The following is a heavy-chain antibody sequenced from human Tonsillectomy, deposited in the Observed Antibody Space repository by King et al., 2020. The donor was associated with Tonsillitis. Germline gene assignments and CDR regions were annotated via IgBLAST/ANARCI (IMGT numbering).Heavy chain of an antibody. J-gene: IGHJ5*02. CDR1: GGSFSSYS. CDR3: ARASPPGIATGGGFDP. CDR2: IHHSGST. V-gene: IGHV4-34*01. D-gene: IGHD6-13*01. Sequence: VQLQQWGAGLLKPSETLSLTCAVYGGSFSSYSWSWIRQPPGKGLEWIGEIHHSGSTSYNPSLKSRVTISGDTSNNHFSLRLSSVTAADTAVYYCARASPPGIATGGGFDPWGQGTLVTVSS.